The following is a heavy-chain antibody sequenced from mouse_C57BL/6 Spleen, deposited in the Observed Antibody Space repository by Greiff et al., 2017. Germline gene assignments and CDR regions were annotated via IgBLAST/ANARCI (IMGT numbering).Heavy chain of an antibody. V-gene: IGHV1-55*01. Sequence: QVQLQQSGAELVKPGASVKMSCKASGYTFTSYWITWVKQRPGQGLEWIGDIYPGSGSTNYNEKFKGKATLTVDTSSSTAYMQLSSLTSEDSAVYYCARRGGYGYDGAMDYWGQGTSVTVSS. CDR2: IYPGSGST. D-gene: IGHD2-2*01. CDR3: ARRGGYGYDGAMDY. CDR1: GYTFTSYW. J-gene: IGHJ4*01.